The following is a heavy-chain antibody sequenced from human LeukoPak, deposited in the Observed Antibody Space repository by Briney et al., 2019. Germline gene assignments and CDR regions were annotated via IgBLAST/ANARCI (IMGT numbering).Heavy chain of an antibody. V-gene: IGHV1-18*01. CDR3: ARDAKFLPIFGARLDLPFDY. J-gene: IGHJ4*02. Sequence: ASVKVSCKASGYTFTSYGISWVRQAPGQGLEWMGWISAYNGNTNYAQKLQGRVTMTTDTPTSTAYMELRSLRSDDTAVYYCARDAKFLPIFGARLDLPFDYWGQGTLVTVSS. CDR1: GYTFTSYG. D-gene: IGHD3-3*01. CDR2: ISAYNGNT.